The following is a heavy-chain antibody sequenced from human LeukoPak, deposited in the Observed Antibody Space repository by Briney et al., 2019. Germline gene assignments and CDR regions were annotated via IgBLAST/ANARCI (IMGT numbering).Heavy chain of an antibody. Sequence: GGSLRLSCAASGLTFSSYAMSWVRQTPGKGLEWVSTITESGDNTHYTESVKGRFTFSRDNSRNTMYLQMNSLRAEDTAIYYCATDYTPYVGASADWGQGTLVIVSS. V-gene: IGHV3-23*01. CDR2: ITESGDNT. CDR3: ATDYTPYVGASAD. J-gene: IGHJ4*02. D-gene: IGHD1-26*01. CDR1: GLTFSSYA.